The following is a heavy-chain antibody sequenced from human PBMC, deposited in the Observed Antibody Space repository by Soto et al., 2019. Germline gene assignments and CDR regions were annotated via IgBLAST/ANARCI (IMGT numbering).Heavy chain of an antibody. CDR1: GFPFSSHW. CDR3: AKDVR. J-gene: IGHJ4*02. CDR2: IKGDGSEK. V-gene: IGHV3-7*04. Sequence: EVHLVESGGDLVQPGGSLSFSCAASGFPFSSHWMGWVRKAQGKGREWVAKIKGDGSEKYYVASVKARFTISRDNAKNSLFLQMNSLRVEDTALYYCAKDVRWGQGTLVTVSS.